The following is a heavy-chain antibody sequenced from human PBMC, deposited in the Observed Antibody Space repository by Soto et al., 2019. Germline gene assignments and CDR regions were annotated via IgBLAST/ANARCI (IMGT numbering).Heavy chain of an antibody. V-gene: IGHV5-51*01. Sequence: GESLKISCKGSGYSFTSYWIGWVRQMPGKGLEWMGIIYPGDSDTRYSPSFQGQVTISADKSISTAYLQWSSLKASDTAMYYCARGPLSLGVVTHYYYGMDVWGQGTTVTVSS. J-gene: IGHJ6*02. D-gene: IGHD3-3*01. CDR3: ARGPLSLGVVTHYYYGMDV. CDR2: IYPGDSDT. CDR1: GYSFTSYW.